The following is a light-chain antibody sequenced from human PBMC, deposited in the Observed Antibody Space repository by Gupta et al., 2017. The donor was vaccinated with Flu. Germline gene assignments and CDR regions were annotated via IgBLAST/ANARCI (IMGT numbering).Light chain of an antibody. V-gene: IGKV3-15*01. CDR3: QQDNDWPLIT. J-gene: IGKJ3*01. CDR2: GAS. Sequence: EVVMTQSPATLSVSPGERVSLSCRASQSVRTNLAWYKQNPGQAPRLLIFGASSRDTGITARFSGSGSGTELTLTISSLQSEDIALYYSQQDNDWPLITFGHGTKVDIK. CDR1: QSVRTN.